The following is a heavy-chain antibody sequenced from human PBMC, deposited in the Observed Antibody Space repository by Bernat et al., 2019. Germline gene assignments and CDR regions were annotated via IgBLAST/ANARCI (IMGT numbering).Heavy chain of an antibody. Sequence: QVQLVQSGAEVKKPGSSVKVSCKASGGTFSSYAISWVRQAPGQGLEWMGGIIPIFGTANYAKKFQGRVTITADESTSTAYMELSRLRSEDTAVYYCARGGAISSTAGYYYYYMDVWGKGTTVTVSS. V-gene: IGHV1-69*01. CDR1: GGTFSSYA. J-gene: IGHJ6*03. CDR3: ARGGAISSTAGYYYYYMDV. D-gene: IGHD3-3*02. CDR2: IIPIFGTA.